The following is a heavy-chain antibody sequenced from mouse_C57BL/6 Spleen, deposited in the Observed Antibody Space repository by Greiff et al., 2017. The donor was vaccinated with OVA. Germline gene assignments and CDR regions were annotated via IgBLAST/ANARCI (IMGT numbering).Heavy chain of an antibody. CDR3: ARQGDYYGSSVFAD. D-gene: IGHD1-1*01. CDR1: GYAFSSYW. Sequence: QVQLQQSGAELVKPGASVKISCKASGYAFSSYWMNWVKQRPGKGLEWIGQIYPGDGDTNYNGKFKGKATLTADKSSSTAYMQLSSLTSEDSAVYFCARQGDYYGSSVFADWGQGTLVTVAA. V-gene: IGHV1-80*01. CDR2: IYPGDGDT. J-gene: IGHJ3*01.